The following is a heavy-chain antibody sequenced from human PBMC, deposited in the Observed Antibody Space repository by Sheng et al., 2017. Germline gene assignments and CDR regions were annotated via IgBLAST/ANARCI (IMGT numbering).Heavy chain of an antibody. V-gene: IGHV3-23*04. Sequence: EVQLVESGGGLVQPGGTLRLSCAASGFTFSSYGMSWVRQAPGKGLEWVSAISGSGGSTYYADSVKGRFTISRDNSKNTLYLQMSSLRAEDTAVYYCAKDGRELQNYYYYMDVWGKGTTVTVSS. CDR2: ISGSGGST. J-gene: IGHJ6*03. CDR3: AKDGRELQNYYYYMDV. D-gene: IGHD3-10*01. CDR1: GFTFSSYG.